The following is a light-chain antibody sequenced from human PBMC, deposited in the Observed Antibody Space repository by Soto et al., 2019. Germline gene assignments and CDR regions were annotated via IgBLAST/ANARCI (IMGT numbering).Light chain of an antibody. CDR2: ANT. Sequence: QSVLTQPPSVSGAPGQRVTISCTGSSSNIGAGYDVHWYQQIPGTAPKLLIYANTNRPSGVPDRFSGSKSGTSASLAITGLQAEDEADYYCQSYDGNLSVVFGGGTKLTVL. CDR3: QSYDGNLSVV. J-gene: IGLJ2*01. V-gene: IGLV1-40*01. CDR1: SSNIGAGYD.